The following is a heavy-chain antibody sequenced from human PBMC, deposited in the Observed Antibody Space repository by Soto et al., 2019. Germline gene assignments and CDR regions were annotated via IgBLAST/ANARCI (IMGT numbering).Heavy chain of an antibody. CDR1: GGTFSSYA. J-gene: IGHJ4*02. D-gene: IGHD2-21*02. Sequence: PSVKVSCKASGGTFSSYAISWVRQAPGQGLEWMGGIIPIFGTANYAQKFQGRVTITADKSTSTAYMELSSLRSEDTAVYYCAIIGSYCGGDCYSWGQGTLVTVSS. V-gene: IGHV1-69*06. CDR3: AIIGSYCGGDCYS. CDR2: IIPIFGTA.